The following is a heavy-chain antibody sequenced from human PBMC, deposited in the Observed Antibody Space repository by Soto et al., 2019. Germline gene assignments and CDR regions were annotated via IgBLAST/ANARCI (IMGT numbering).Heavy chain of an antibody. CDR3: ARVYCSSPSCTIGGYYYVMAV. J-gene: IGHJ6*02. CDR1: GYTFTSYG. V-gene: IGHV1-18*01. Sequence: ASVKVSCKASGYTFTSYGISWVRQAPGQGLEWMGWISAYNGNTNYAQKLQGRVTMTTDTSTSTAYMELRSLRSDDTAVYYCARVYCSSPSCTIGGYYYVMAVWGQGPTVTVSS. D-gene: IGHD2-2*01. CDR2: ISAYNGNT.